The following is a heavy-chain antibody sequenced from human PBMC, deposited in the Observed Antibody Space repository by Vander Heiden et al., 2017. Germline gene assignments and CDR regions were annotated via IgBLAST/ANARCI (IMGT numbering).Heavy chain of an antibody. D-gene: IGHD3-3*01. J-gene: IGHJ6*02. CDR1: GGTFSSYA. CDR3: AINSRNTMDGMDV. Sequence: QVQLVQSGAEVKKPGTSVKVSCKASGGTFSSYAISWVRQAPGQGLEWIGGIIPIFGKANYAQKVQGRVTITADEATITAYMELRRMRSADTAVYYSAINSRNTMDGMDVWGQGTTVTVFS. CDR2: IIPIFGKA. V-gene: IGHV1-69*01.